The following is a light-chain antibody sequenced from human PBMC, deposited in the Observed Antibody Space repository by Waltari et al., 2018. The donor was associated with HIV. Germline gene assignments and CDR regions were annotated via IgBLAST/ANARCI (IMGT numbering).Light chain of an antibody. CDR2: KVS. J-gene: IGKJ2*01. CDR1: LSLVYSDGNTY. Sequence: DVVMTQSPLSLPVTVGQPASISCRSSLSLVYSDGNTYLSWFQQRPGQSPRRLVYKVSKRDSGVPDRFSGSGSGTGFTLKISRVEAEDVGVYYCMQGTHWPYTFGQGTKLEIK. V-gene: IGKV2-30*01. CDR3: MQGTHWPYT.